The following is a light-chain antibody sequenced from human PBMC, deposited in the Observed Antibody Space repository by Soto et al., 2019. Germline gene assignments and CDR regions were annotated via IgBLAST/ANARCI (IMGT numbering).Light chain of an antibody. CDR3: AVWDDSLSGVV. CDR1: TSNVGSNL. J-gene: IGLJ2*01. V-gene: IGLV1-47*02. Sequence: QAVVAQPPSASGTPGQRVTFSCSGSTSNVGSNLASWYQQLPGSAPKLLIYNDYERPSGVPDRFSGSKSGTSASLGISGLRSEDEADYFCAVWDDSLSGVVFGGGTKLTVL. CDR2: NDY.